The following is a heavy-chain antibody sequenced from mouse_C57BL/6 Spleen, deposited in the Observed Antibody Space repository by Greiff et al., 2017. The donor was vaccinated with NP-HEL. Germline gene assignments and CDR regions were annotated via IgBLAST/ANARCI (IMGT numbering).Heavy chain of an antibody. V-gene: IGHV1-76*01. J-gene: IGHJ2*01. CDR3: ARREYYGSGDYFDY. CDR1: GYTFTDYY. D-gene: IGHD1-1*01. CDR2: IYPGSGNT. Sequence: QVQLQQSGAELVRPGASVKLSCKASGYTFTDYYINWVKQRPGQGLEWIARIYPGSGNTYYNEKFKGKATLTAEKSSSTAYMQLSSLTSEDSAVYFCARREYYGSGDYFDYWGQGTTLTVSS.